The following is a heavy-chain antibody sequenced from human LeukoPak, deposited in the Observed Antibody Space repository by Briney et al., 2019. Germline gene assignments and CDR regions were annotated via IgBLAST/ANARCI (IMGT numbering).Heavy chain of an antibody. J-gene: IGHJ4*02. V-gene: IGHV3-21*01. CDR2: ITGSSSYI. Sequence: MTGGSLRLSCAASGFSFRSYSMDWVRQVPGKGLEWVSSITGSSSYISYADSVKGRYTISRDNAENSLFLQMNSLRPEDTAVYFCARDRLEGGETFDSWGQGTLVTVSS. D-gene: IGHD1-1*01. CDR3: ARDRLEGGETFDS. CDR1: GFSFRSYS.